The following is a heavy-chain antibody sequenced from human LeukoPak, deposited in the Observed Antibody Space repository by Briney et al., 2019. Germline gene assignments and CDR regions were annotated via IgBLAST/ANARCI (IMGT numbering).Heavy chain of an antibody. V-gene: IGHV3-21*01. J-gene: IGHJ5*02. CDR1: GFTFSSYS. CDR3: ARDLIPLGSGYYVPWFDP. CDR2: ISSSSSYI. D-gene: IGHD3-3*01. Sequence: GGSLGLSCAASGFTFSSYSMNWVRQAPGKGLEWVSSISSSSSYIYYADSVKGRFTISRDNAKNSLYLQMNSLRAEDTAVYYCARDLIPLGSGYYVPWFDPWGQGTLVTVSS.